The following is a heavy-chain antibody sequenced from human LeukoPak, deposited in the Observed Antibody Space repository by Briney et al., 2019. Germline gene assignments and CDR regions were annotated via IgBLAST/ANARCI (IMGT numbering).Heavy chain of an antibody. CDR1: GFTFRIYV. J-gene: IGHJ4*02. V-gene: IGHV3-21*01. Sequence: GGSLRLSCAASGFTFRIYVMSWVRQAPGKGLEWVSSISSSSSYIYYADSVKGRFTISRDNAKNSLYLQMNSLRAEDTAVYYCARDSSYPYYFDYWGQGTLVTVSS. CDR2: ISSSSSYI. D-gene: IGHD6-6*01. CDR3: ARDSSYPYYFDY.